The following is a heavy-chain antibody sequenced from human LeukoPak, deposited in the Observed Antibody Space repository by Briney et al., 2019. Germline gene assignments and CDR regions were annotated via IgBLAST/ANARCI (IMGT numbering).Heavy chain of an antibody. CDR3: ARLSRSFDAFDI. Sequence: PGGSLRLSCAASGFTVSSNYMSWVRQAPGKGLEWVSVIYSGGSTYYADSVKGRFTISRDNSKNTLYLQMNGLRAEDTAVYYCARLSRSFDAFDIWGQGTMVTVSS. J-gene: IGHJ3*02. V-gene: IGHV3-53*01. CDR1: GFTVSSNY. D-gene: IGHD1-26*01. CDR2: IYSGGST.